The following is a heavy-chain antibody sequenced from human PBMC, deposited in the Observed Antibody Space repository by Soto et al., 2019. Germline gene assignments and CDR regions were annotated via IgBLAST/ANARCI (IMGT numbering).Heavy chain of an antibody. Sequence: QVQLVQSGPEVKQPGASVKVSCKASGYTFTSYGISWVRQAPGQGLEWMGWISVYNGNTNYAQKIQDRITVTADTSTSIVYMELRSLRSDDTAVYYCARERHEYNRGWYGVDYWGRGTLVTVSS. V-gene: IGHV1-18*01. D-gene: IGHD6-19*01. CDR1: GYTFTSYG. CDR2: ISVYNGNT. CDR3: ARERHEYNRGWYGVDY. J-gene: IGHJ4*02.